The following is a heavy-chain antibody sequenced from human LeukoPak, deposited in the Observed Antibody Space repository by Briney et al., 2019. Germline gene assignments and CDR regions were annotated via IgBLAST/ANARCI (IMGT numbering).Heavy chain of an antibody. CDR1: GFTFSSYA. CDR2: ISGSGGST. V-gene: IGHV3-23*01. Sequence: GGSLRLSCAASGFTFSSYAMSWVRQAPGKGVEWVSAISGSGGSTYYADSVKGRFTISRDNSRNTLFLQMNSLKADDTAVYYCAKGGGGVLASWGQGTLVTVSS. J-gene: IGHJ4*02. D-gene: IGHD3-16*01. CDR3: AKGGGGVLAS.